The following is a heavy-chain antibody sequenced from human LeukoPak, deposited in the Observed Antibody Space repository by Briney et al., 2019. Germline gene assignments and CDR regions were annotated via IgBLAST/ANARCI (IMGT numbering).Heavy chain of an antibody. D-gene: IGHD5-18*01. CDR1: GFTFTSSA. Sequence: ASVKVSCKASGFTFTSSAMQWVRQARGQRLEWIGWIVVGSGNTNYAQKFQERVTITRDMSTSTAYMELSSLRSDDTAVYYCARGYSYGSDYYYGMDVWGQGTTVTVSS. V-gene: IGHV1-58*02. CDR2: IVVGSGNT. CDR3: ARGYSYGSDYYYGMDV. J-gene: IGHJ6*02.